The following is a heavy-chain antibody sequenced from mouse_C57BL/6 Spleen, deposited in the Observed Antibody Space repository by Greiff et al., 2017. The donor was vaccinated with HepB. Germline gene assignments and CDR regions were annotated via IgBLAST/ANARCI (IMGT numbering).Heavy chain of an antibody. CDR2: IYPGGGYT. CDR3: ARREDYYGSSLYYFDY. CDR1: GYTFTNYW. J-gene: IGHJ2*01. D-gene: IGHD1-1*01. Sequence: VQLQQSGAELVRPGTSVKMSCKASGYTFTNYWIGWAKQRPGHGLEWIGDIYPGGGYTNYNEKFKGKATLTADKSSSTAYMQFSSLTSEDSAIYYCARREDYYGSSLYYFDYWGQGTTLTVSS. V-gene: IGHV1-63*01.